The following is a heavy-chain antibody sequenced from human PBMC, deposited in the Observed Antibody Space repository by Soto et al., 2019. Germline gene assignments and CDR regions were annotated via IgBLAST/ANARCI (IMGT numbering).Heavy chain of an antibody. CDR2: ITSEGDRT. CDR1: GFTFSKYA. J-gene: IGHJ4*01. Sequence: VGSLRLSCSVSGFTFSKYAMHWVRQAPGKGLEYVSGITSEGDRTWHADSVKDRFTISRDNSKNTLFLQMSSLRVEDTAIYFCVKGNQLLRYYFEFWGPGTLVTVSS. CDR3: VKGNQLLRYYFEF. V-gene: IGHV3-64D*06. D-gene: IGHD3-9*01.